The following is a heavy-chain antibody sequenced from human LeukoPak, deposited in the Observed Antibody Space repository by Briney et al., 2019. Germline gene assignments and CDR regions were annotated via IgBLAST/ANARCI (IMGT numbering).Heavy chain of an antibody. V-gene: IGHV4-59*01. CDR2: IYYSGST. D-gene: IGHD2-15*01. Sequence: PSETLSLTCTVSGGSISSYHWSWIRQPPGKGLECIGYIYYSGSTHYNPSLKSRVTISVDTSKNQFSLKLSSVTAADTAVYYCARTTEGYCRGGSCYYYYYYMDVWGKGTTVTVSS. J-gene: IGHJ6*03. CDR1: GGSISSYH. CDR3: ARTTEGYCRGGSCYYYYYYMDV.